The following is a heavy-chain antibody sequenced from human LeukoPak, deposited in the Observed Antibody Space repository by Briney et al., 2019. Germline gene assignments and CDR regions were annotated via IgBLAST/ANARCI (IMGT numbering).Heavy chain of an antibody. CDR1: GGTFSSYA. CDR3: ARRPYYYGSGSYEGVLDI. CDR2: IIPIFGTA. D-gene: IGHD3-10*01. Sequence: SVKVSCKASGGTFSSYAISWVRQAPGQGLDWMGGIIPIFGTANYAQNFQGRVTITADKSMSTAYMELSSLRSEDTAVYYCARRPYYYGSGSYEGVLDIWGQGTMVIVSS. V-gene: IGHV1-69*06. J-gene: IGHJ3*02.